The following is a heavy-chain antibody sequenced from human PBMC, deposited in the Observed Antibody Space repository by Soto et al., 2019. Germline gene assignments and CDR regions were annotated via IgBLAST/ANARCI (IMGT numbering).Heavy chain of an antibody. J-gene: IGHJ4*02. CDR2: ISGSGGST. D-gene: IGHD6-19*01. V-gene: IGHV3-23*01. CDR1: GFTFSSYA. Sequence: EVQLLESGGGLVQPGGSLRLSCAASGFTFSSYAMRWVRQAPVKGLEWVSAISGSGGSTYYADSVKGRFTISRDNSKKPLYPQMNNLRAEDTAVYYCARRGSGGYYDYWGQGTLVTVSS. CDR3: ARRGSGGYYDY.